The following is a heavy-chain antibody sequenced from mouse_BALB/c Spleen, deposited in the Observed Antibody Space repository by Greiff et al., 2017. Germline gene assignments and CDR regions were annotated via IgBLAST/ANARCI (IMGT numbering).Heavy chain of an antibody. J-gene: IGHJ2*01. CDR2: IDPANGNT. Sequence: EVMLVESGAELVKPGASVKLSCTASGFNIKDTYMHWVKQRPEQGLEWIGRIDPANGNTKYDPKFQGKATITADTSSNTAYLQLSSLTSEDTAVYYCARWGLRRATFYYFDYWGQGTTLTVSS. V-gene: IGHV14-3*02. CDR1: GFNIKDTY. CDR3: ARWGLRRATFYYFDY. D-gene: IGHD2-4*01.